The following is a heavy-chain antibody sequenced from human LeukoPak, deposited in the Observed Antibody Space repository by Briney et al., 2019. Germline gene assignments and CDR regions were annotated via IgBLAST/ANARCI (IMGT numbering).Heavy chain of an antibody. D-gene: IGHD3-10*01. J-gene: IGHJ5*02. CDR3: ARAAMVRGVSHCFDP. CDR1: GFTFSSYS. CDR2: ISSSGSYI. Sequence: PGGSLRLSCAASGFTFSSYSMDWVRQAPGKGLEWFSSISSSGSYIYYADSVKGRFTISRDNAKNSLYLQMNRLRAEDTAVYYCARAAMVRGVSHCFDPWGQGTLVTVSS. V-gene: IGHV3-21*01.